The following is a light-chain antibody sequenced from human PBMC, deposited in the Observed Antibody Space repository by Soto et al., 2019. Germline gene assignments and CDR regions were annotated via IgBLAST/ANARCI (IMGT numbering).Light chain of an antibody. CDR3: HQYNDWPPRYT. CDR1: QSVSSN. Sequence: EVVMTQSPATLSVSPGERATLSCRASQSVSSNLAWYHQKVGQAPRLLIYDASTRATGISARFSGSGSGTEFTLTISNLQSEDFGVYICHQYNDWPPRYTFGQGTKLEIK. CDR2: DAS. V-gene: IGKV3-15*01. J-gene: IGKJ2*01.